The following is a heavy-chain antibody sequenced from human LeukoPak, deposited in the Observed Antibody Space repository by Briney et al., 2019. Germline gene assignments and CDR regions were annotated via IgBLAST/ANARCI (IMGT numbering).Heavy chain of an antibody. Sequence: ASVKVSCKASGYAFTGYYLHWVRQAPGQGLEWMGWINPNTGVTSYAQDFQGRVTMTRDTSISTAYMELSNLRSDDTAVYYCARGRGYSGHDGLDYWGQGTLVTVSS. CDR3: ARGRGYSGHDGLDY. D-gene: IGHD5-12*01. V-gene: IGHV1-2*02. CDR1: GYAFTGYY. CDR2: INPNTGVT. J-gene: IGHJ4*02.